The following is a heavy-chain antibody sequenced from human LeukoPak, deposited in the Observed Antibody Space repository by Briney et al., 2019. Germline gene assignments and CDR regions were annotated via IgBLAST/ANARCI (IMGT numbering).Heavy chain of an antibody. Sequence: ASVMVSCKASGYTFTNYGVNWVRQAPGQGLEYMGWISGYDGNTNYAQKVQGRVTMTADISTSTAYMELRSLRSDDTAVYYCARGSGRDGYSYAFDIWGQGTMVTVSS. V-gene: IGHV1-18*01. CDR2: ISGYDGNT. CDR3: ARGSGRDGYSYAFDI. D-gene: IGHD5-24*01. J-gene: IGHJ3*02. CDR1: GYTFTNYG.